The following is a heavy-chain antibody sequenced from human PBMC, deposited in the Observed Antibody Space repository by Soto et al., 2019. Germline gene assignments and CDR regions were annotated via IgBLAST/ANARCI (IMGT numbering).Heavy chain of an antibody. J-gene: IGHJ4*02. V-gene: IGHV3-15*01. Sequence: EVHLVESGGGLVKPGGSLRLSCAASGFTFSNAWMSWVRQAPGKGLEWVGRIKSKTDGGTTDYAAPVKGRFTISRYDSKNTLYLQMNSLKTEDTDVYYCTTDRHYSTIDCWGQGTLGTVSS. D-gene: IGHD4-4*01. CDR1: GFTFSNAW. CDR2: IKSKTDGGTT. CDR3: TTDRHYSTIDC.